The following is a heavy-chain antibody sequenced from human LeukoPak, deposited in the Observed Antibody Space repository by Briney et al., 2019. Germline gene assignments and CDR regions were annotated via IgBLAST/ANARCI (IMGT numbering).Heavy chain of an antibody. J-gene: IGHJ6*03. D-gene: IGHD2-2*01. CDR3: ARVPSAKGARHYYYYYYMDV. Sequence: PSETLSLTCTVSGGSISSSSYYWGWIRQPPGKGLEWFGSIYYSGSTYYNPSLKSRVTISVDTSKNQFSLKLSSVTAADTAVYYCARVPSAKGARHYYYYYYMDVWGKGTTVTVSS. V-gene: IGHV4-39*01. CDR2: IYYSGST. CDR1: GGSISSSSYY.